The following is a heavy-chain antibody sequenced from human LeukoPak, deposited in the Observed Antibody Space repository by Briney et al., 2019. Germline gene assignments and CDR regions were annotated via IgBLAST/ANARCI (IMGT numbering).Heavy chain of an antibody. Sequence: ASVTVSFKASVYTFTAYSMHWVRQAPGEGVGGMGWIKPNSGDTNYAQKFQGRVTMTRDTSLSAAYMQLSRLISDDTAVYYCASTLGYCTSSSCPDIDYWGQGTLVTVSS. CDR3: ASTLGYCTSSSCPDIDY. J-gene: IGHJ4*02. CDR2: IKPNSGDT. V-gene: IGHV1-2*02. CDR1: VYTFTAYS. D-gene: IGHD2-2*01.